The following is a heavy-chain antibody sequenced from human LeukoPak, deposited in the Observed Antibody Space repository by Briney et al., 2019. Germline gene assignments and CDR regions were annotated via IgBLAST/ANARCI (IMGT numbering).Heavy chain of an antibody. Sequence: SETLSLTCTVSGGSISNVNYYWSWIRQPAGKGLEWIGRIYASGSTNYNPSLKSRVTISVDTSKNQFSLKLSSVTAADTAVYYCARDLFWPYCSSTSCLWGFDYWGQGTLVTVSS. CDR1: GGSISNVNYY. CDR3: ARDLFWPYCSSTSCLWGFDY. V-gene: IGHV4-61*02. CDR2: IYASGST. J-gene: IGHJ4*02. D-gene: IGHD2-2*01.